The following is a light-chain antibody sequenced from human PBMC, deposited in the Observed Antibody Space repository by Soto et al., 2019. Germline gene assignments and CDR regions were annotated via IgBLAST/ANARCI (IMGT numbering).Light chain of an antibody. J-gene: IGKJ1*01. V-gene: IGKV1-5*01. CDR3: QQYNSYSAT. CDR1: QGISSW. Sequence: GHRVTIACRASQGISSWLAWYQQKPGKTPKLLIYDASSLDRGFPSRFTGSGSGAEFTLTISSLQPEDFATYYCQQYNSYSATFGQGTKVEIK. CDR2: DAS.